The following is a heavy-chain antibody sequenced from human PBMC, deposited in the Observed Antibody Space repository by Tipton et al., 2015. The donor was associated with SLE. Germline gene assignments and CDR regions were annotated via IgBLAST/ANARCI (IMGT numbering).Heavy chain of an antibody. D-gene: IGHD3-3*01. V-gene: IGHV3-15*01. CDR1: GFNLNNAW. CDR2: IQSKNDGGTT. J-gene: IGHJ3*02. CDR3: TTVTFWSTLTREI. Sequence: GSLRLSCAASGFNLNNAWMNWVRQAPGKGLEWVGRIQSKNDGGTTDYAAPVKDRFSISRDDSKNMLYLQMNSLKTEDTAVYYCTTVTFWSTLTREIWGQGTMVTVSS.